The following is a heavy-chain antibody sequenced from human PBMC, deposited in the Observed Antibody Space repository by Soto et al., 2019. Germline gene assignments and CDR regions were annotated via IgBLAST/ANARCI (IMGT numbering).Heavy chain of an antibody. V-gene: IGHV4-39*01. CDR1: GGSISSSSYY. Sequence: SETLSLTCTVSGGSISSSSYYGGWIHQPPGKGLEWIGSIYYSGSTYYNPSLKSRVTISVDTSKNQFSLKLSSVTAADTAVYYCASRHAYYYGSGLDWGQGTLVTVS. J-gene: IGHJ4*02. CDR3: ASRHAYYYGSGLD. CDR2: IYYSGST. D-gene: IGHD3-10*01.